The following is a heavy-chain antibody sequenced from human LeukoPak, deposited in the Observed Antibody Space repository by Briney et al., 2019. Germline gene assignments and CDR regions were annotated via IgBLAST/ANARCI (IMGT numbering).Heavy chain of an antibody. Sequence: ASVKVSCKASGYTFTSYYTHWVRQAPGQGLEWMGIINPSGGSTSYAQKFQGRVTMTRDTSTSTVYMELSSLRSEDTAVYYCARVGSLLWFGESHYMDVWGKGTTVTISS. CDR3: ARVGSLLWFGESHYMDV. V-gene: IGHV1-46*01. J-gene: IGHJ6*03. D-gene: IGHD3-10*01. CDR1: GYTFTSYY. CDR2: INPSGGST.